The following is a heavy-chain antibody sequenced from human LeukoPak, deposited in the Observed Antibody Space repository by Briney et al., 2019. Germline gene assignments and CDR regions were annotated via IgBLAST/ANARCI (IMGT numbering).Heavy chain of an antibody. Sequence: SQTLSLTCTVSGGSIDNGGYYWSWIRQPAGKGLEYIGRIYISGSTNYNPSLKSRVTISLDMSKNQFSLKLTSVTAADTAVYSCARGGEQETFDIWGQGTMVTVSS. CDR3: ARGGEQETFDI. D-gene: IGHD1-26*01. V-gene: IGHV4-61*02. CDR1: GGSIDNGGYY. J-gene: IGHJ3*02. CDR2: IYISGST.